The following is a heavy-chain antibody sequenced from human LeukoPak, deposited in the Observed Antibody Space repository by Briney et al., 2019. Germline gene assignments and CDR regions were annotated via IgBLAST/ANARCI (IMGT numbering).Heavy chain of an antibody. CDR2: IKSKTDGGTT. V-gene: IGHV3-15*01. CDR3: TTVWGWYYGPGSPTYFDY. J-gene: IGHJ4*02. CDR1: GFTFSNAW. Sequence: AGGSLRLSCAASGFTFSNAWMSWVRQAPGKGLEWVGRIKSKTDGGTTDYAAPVKGRFTISRDDSKNTLYLQMNSLKTEDTAVYYCTTVWGWYYGPGSPTYFDYWGQGTLVTVSS. D-gene: IGHD3-10*01.